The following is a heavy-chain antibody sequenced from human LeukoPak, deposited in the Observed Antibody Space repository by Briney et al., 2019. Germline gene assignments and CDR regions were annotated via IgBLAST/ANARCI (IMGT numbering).Heavy chain of an antibody. D-gene: IGHD2-15*01. Sequence: GGSLRLSCAASGFTFSDYYMSWIRQAPGKGLEWVSAISDTGGSTYYADSVKGRFTISRDNSKSTLYLQMNYLRAEDTAVYYCAKVEFNGGYCSGGSCYPYFDYWGQGTLVTVSS. J-gene: IGHJ4*02. CDR2: ISDTGGST. V-gene: IGHV3-23*01. CDR3: AKVEFNGGYCSGGSCYPYFDY. CDR1: GFTFSDYY.